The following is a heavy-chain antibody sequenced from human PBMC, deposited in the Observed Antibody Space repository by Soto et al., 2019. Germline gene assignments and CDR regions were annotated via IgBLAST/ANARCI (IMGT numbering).Heavy chain of an antibody. Sequence: GASVKVSCKASGYTFTSYGISWLRESAGQGLEWMGWISAYNGNTNYAQKLQGRVTMTTDTSTSTAYMELRSLRSDDTAVYYCARTQQWLVGRYYYGMDVWGQGTTVTVSS. D-gene: IGHD6-19*01. CDR2: ISAYNGNT. CDR3: ARTQQWLVGRYYYGMDV. J-gene: IGHJ6*02. CDR1: GYTFTSYG. V-gene: IGHV1-18*01.